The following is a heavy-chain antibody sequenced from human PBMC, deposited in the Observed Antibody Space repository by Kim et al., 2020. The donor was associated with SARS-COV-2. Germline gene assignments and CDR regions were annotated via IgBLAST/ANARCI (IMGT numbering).Heavy chain of an antibody. V-gene: IGHV4-59*08. CDR2: IYYSGST. Sequence: SETLSLTCTVSGGSISSYYWSWIRQPPGKGLEWIGYIYYSGSTNYNPSLKSRVTISVDTSKNQFSLKLSSVTAADTAVYYCARIKGARFGDKRFDPWGQGTLVTVSS. J-gene: IGHJ5*02. CDR3: ARIKGARFGDKRFDP. CDR1: GGSISSYY. D-gene: IGHD3-10*01.